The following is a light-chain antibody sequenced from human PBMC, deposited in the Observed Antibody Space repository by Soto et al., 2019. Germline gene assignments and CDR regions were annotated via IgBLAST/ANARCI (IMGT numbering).Light chain of an antibody. CDR1: QSIGSW. CDR2: KAS. J-gene: IGKJ1*01. V-gene: IGKV1-5*03. Sequence: DIQMTHSPSALSASAVDRVNITFLASQSIGSWLAWYQQKPGKANKLLIYKASTLESGVHSNFSGSGSGTEFTLTIRSLQPEDFATYYCQQYNSYPWTCGQGPQ. CDR3: QQYNSYPWT.